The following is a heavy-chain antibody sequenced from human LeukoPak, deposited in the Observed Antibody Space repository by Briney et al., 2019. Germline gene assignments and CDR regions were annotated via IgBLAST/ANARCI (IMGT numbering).Heavy chain of an antibody. Sequence: GGSLRLSCAASGFTFSSYWMSWVRQAPGKGREWVANIKQDGSEKYYVDSVKGRFTISRDNAKNSLYLQMNSLRAEDTAVYYCARVGDIAALAAWFDPWGQGTLVTVSS. CDR2: IKQDGSEK. J-gene: IGHJ5*02. CDR3: ARVGDIAALAAWFDP. D-gene: IGHD6-6*01. V-gene: IGHV3-7*01. CDR1: GFTFSSYW.